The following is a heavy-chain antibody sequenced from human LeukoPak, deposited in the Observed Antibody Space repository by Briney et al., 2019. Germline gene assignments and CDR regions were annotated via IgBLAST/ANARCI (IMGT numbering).Heavy chain of an antibody. J-gene: IGHJ6*02. CDR3: AKVQLGATHMDYYYYFGMDV. Sequence: ASVKVSCKASGGTFSRYTISWVRQAPGQGLEWMGGIIPIFGTANYAQKFQGRVTITADESTSTAYMELSSLGSEDTAVYYCAKVQLGATHMDYYYYFGMDVWGQGTTVTVSS. CDR1: GGTFSRYT. D-gene: IGHD1-26*01. CDR2: IIPIFGTA. V-gene: IGHV1-69*01.